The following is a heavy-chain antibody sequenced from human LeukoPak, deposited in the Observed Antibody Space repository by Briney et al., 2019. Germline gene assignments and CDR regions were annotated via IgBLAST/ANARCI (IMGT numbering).Heavy chain of an antibody. V-gene: IGHV4-34*01. CDR3: ARRRLGELSPIDY. Sequence: PSETLSLTCAVYGGSFSGYYWSWIRQPPGKGLEWIGEINHSESTNYNPSLKSRVTISVDTSKNQFSLKLSSVTAADTAVYYCARRRLGELSPIDYWGQGTLVTVSS. CDR2: INHSEST. J-gene: IGHJ4*02. D-gene: IGHD3-16*02. CDR1: GGSFSGYY.